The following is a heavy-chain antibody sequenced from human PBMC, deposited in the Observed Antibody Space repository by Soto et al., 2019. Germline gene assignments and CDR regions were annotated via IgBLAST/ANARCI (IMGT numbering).Heavy chain of an antibody. D-gene: IGHD2-2*01. V-gene: IGHV4-31*01. CDR2: IYYSGST. CDR3: AREHIVLVPAAHDYYGMDV. Sequence: QVQLQESGPGLVKPSQTLSLTCTVSGGSISSGGYYWSWIRQHPGKGLEWIGYIYYSGSTYYNPSLKSLVTISVDTSKNQFSLKLSSVTAADTAVYYCAREHIVLVPAAHDYYGMDVWGQGTTVTVSS. CDR1: GGSISSGGYY. J-gene: IGHJ6*02.